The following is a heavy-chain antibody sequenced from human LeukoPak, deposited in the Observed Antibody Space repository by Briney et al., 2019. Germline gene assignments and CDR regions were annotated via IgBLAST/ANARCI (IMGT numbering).Heavy chain of an antibody. D-gene: IGHD1-26*01. V-gene: IGHV3-74*01. CDR3: VRGDRSWEWHF. J-gene: IGHJ4*02. CDR1: GFTLSTYW. Sequence: GGSLRLSCAASGFTLSTYWMHWVRQVPGMGPVWVSRIDTDGSTTDYADSVKGRFSISRDNTKNTLYLQMNSLRAEDTAVYYCVRGDRSWEWHFWGQGTLVTVSS. CDR2: IDTDGSTT.